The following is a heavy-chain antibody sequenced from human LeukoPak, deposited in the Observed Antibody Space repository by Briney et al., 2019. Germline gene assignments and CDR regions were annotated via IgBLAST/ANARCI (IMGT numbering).Heavy chain of an antibody. V-gene: IGHV1-2*06. Sequence: ASVKVSCKASGYTFIDYYFNWVRQAPGQGPEWMGRINVKSGATDYAQKFQGRVTVTRDTSISTAYMELSRLRSDDTAVYYCARDYGIAAAGLDYWGQGTLVTVSS. CDR2: INVKSGAT. J-gene: IGHJ4*02. CDR3: ARDYGIAAAGLDY. D-gene: IGHD6-13*01. CDR1: GYTFIDYY.